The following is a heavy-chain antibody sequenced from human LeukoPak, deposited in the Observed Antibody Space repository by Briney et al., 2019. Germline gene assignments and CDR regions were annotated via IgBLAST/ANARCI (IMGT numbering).Heavy chain of an antibody. CDR2: INPSGGST. Sequence: IINPSGGSTTSAQKFHGRGSMTRDRYTSTVYMELSSLRSEDTAVYYCARIKLGVNAFDIWGQGTVVTVSS. V-gene: IGHV1-46*03. CDR3: ARIKLGVNAFDI. J-gene: IGHJ3*02. D-gene: IGHD7-27*01.